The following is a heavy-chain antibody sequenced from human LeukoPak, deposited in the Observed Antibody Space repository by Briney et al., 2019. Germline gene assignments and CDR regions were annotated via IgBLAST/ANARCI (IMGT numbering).Heavy chain of an antibody. D-gene: IGHD3-22*01. CDR2: ISGSGGSI. V-gene: IGHV3-23*01. CDR3: AKALYYDSSGYYVDFDY. J-gene: IGHJ4*02. CDR1: GFTFSSYA. Sequence: GGSLRLSCAASGFTFSSYAMSWVRQAPGKGLEWVSAISGSGGSIYYADSVKGRFTISRDNSKNTLYLQMNSLRAEDTAVYYCAKALYYDSSGYYVDFDYWGQGTLVTVSP.